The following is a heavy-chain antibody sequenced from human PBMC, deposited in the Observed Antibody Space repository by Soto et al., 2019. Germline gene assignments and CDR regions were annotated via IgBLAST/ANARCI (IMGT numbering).Heavy chain of an antibody. Sequence: PGGSLRLSCAASGFTFSSYAMHWVRQAPGKGLEWVAVISYDGSNKYYADSVKGRFTISRDNSKNTLYLQMNSLRAEDTAVYYCARDFPRYYYDSSGQGYDAFDIWGQGTMVTV. CDR3: ARDFPRYYYDSSGQGYDAFDI. V-gene: IGHV3-30-3*01. D-gene: IGHD3-22*01. CDR1: GFTFSSYA. J-gene: IGHJ3*02. CDR2: ISYDGSNK.